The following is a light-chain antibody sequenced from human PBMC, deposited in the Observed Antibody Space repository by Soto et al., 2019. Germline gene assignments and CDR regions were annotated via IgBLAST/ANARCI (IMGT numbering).Light chain of an antibody. V-gene: IGLV2-8*01. Sequence: QSVLTQPPSASGSPGQSVTISCTGTSSDVGAYNYVSWYQQHPGKVPKLIIYEVTKRPSGVPDRFSGSKSGNTASLTVSGLQAEDEADYYCSSYAGNRVFGGGTKMTVL. CDR3: SSYAGNRV. CDR1: SSDVGAYNY. J-gene: IGLJ2*01. CDR2: EVT.